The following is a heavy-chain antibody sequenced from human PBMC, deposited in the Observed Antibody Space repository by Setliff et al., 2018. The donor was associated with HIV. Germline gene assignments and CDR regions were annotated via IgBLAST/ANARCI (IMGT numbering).Heavy chain of an antibody. CDR1: GGSISSGGFY. D-gene: IGHD3-3*01. V-gene: IGHV4-31*03. J-gene: IGHJ6*03. CDR2: IYNTGST. CDR3: ASHGDYYYYYMDV. Sequence: SETLSLTCTVTGGSISSGGFYWTWIRQHPGKGLEWIGYIYNTGSTYHSPSLESRVTISIDTSKNQFSLKLSSVTAADTAVYYCASHGDYYYYYMDVWGKGTTVTVSS.